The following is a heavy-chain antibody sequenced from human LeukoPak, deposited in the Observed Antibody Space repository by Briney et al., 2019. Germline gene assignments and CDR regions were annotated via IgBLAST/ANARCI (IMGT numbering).Heavy chain of an antibody. D-gene: IGHD5-12*01. CDR1: GFTFSSYE. V-gene: IGHV3-48*03. J-gene: IGHJ4*02. CDR3: ARDPGSGYEEHFDY. Sequence: HPGGSLRLSCAASGFTFSSYEMNWVRQAPGKGLEWVSYISSSGSTIYYADSVKGRFTISRDNAKNSLYLQMNSLRAEDTAVYYCARDPGSGYEEHFDYWGQGTLVTVSS. CDR2: ISSSGSTI.